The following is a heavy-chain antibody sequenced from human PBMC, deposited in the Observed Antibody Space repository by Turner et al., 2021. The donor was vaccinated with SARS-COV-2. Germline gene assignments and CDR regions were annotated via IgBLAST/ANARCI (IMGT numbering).Heavy chain of an antibody. CDR3: ERGGGHY. CDR2: SSSSSSTI. Sequence: EVQLVESGGGLVQPGGSLRLSCAASGFTFSRYSMNWVRQARGKGMEGVSYSSSSSSTIYYADSVKGRFNISREKAKNSLYLQMNSLRAEDKAVYYGERGGGHYWGQGTLVTVSS. D-gene: IGHD3-16*01. J-gene: IGHJ4*02. CDR1: GFTFSRYS. V-gene: IGHV3-48*01.